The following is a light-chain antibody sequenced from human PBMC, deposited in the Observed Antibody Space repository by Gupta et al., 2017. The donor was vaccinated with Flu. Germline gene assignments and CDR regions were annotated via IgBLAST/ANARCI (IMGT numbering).Light chain of an antibody. CDR2: AAF. CDR3: QQSDSNPWT. J-gene: IGKJ1*01. V-gene: IGKV1-39*01. Sequence: DIQMTQSPSSLSASVGDRVTITCRASQTISSYLNWYQQKPGKAPKLLIYAAFSLQSGVPSRFSGSGSGTDFTLSISRLQPEDFATYYCQQSDSNPWTFGQGTKVEIK. CDR1: QTISSY.